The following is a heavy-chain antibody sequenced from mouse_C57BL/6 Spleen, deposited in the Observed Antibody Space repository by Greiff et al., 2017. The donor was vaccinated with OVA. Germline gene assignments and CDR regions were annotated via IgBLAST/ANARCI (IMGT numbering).Heavy chain of an antibody. CDR2: IVPSDSYT. CDR3: ARYVYDYDGGDY. V-gene: IGHV1-69*01. Sequence: VKLMESGAELVMPGASVKLSCKASGYTFTSYWMHWVKQRPGQGLEWIGAIVPSDSYTNYNQKFKRKSTVTVDKSSSTAYMQLSSLTSEDSAVDYCARYVYDYDGGDYWGQGTTLTVSS. D-gene: IGHD2-4*01. J-gene: IGHJ2*01. CDR1: GYTFTSYW.